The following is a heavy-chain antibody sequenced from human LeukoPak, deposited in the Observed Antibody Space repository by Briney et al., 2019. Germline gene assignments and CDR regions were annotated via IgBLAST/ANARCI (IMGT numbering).Heavy chain of an antibody. J-gene: IGHJ4*02. CDR1: GFAFSPFA. D-gene: IGHD2/OR15-2a*01. CDR3: VRSYGPRPAYTTYYPDQFFDS. CDR2: VSDDGRDP. Sequence: GGSLRLSCAASGFAFSPFAMHWVRQAPGKRPEWVAAVSDDGRDPNSADSVKGRFIISRDNSKKALYLQKGSLRPEDTAVYYCVRSYGPRPAYTTYYPDQFFDSWGQGTLVTVSS. V-gene: IGHV3-30*04.